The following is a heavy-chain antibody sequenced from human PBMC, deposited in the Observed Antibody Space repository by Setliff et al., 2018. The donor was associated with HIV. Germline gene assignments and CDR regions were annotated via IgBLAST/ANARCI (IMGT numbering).Heavy chain of an antibody. D-gene: IGHD5-12*01. J-gene: IGHJ4*02. V-gene: IGHV1-18*01. Sequence: ASVKVSCKASGYTFNNYGISWVRQAPGQGLEWMGWINTHSGYTNYAQNVQGRVTVTMDTSTSTAYMELSSLRSEDTAVYYCARGKTWLRFLDYWGQGTLVTVSS. CDR2: INTHSGYT. CDR3: ARGKTWLRFLDY. CDR1: GYTFNNYG.